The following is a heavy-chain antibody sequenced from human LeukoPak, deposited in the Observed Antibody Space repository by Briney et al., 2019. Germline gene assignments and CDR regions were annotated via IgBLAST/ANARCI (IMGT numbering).Heavy chain of an antibody. V-gene: IGHV1-8*01. D-gene: IGHD6-19*01. Sequence: ASVKVSCKASGYTFTSYDINWVRQATGQGLEWMGWMNPYSGNTGYAQKFQGRVTMTRNTSISTAYMELSSLRSEDTAVYYCARKYSSGWKLSVFQHWGQGTLVTVSS. CDR3: ARKYSSGWKLSVFQH. CDR2: MNPYSGNT. J-gene: IGHJ1*01. CDR1: GYTFTSYD.